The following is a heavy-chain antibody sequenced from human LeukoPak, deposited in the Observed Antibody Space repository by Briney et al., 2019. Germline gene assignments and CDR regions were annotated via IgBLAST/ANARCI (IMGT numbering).Heavy chain of an antibody. Sequence: SETLSLTCTVSGGSISRYSWNWIRQPAGKGLEWIGRIYTSGSTNYNPSLKSRVTMSADTSKNQVSLKLNAVTAADTAVYYCAGEFNMIEVVSDAFDIWGQGTMVTVSS. CDR3: AGEFNMIEVVSDAFDI. CDR1: GGSISRYS. V-gene: IGHV4-4*07. D-gene: IGHD3-22*01. J-gene: IGHJ3*02. CDR2: IYTSGST.